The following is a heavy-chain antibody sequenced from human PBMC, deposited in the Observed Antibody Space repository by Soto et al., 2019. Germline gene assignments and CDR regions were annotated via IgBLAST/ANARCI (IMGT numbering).Heavy chain of an antibody. J-gene: IGHJ4*02. Sequence: VGSLRLSFEASGFTFSSYWIHWVRQAPGKGLVWVSRINSDGSSTDYADSVKGRFTISRDNAKNTLYLQMNSLRAEDTAVYYCARDSGSYADYWGQGTLVTVSS. CDR2: INSDGSST. CDR3: ARDSGSYADY. V-gene: IGHV3-74*01. D-gene: IGHD1-26*01. CDR1: GFTFSSYW.